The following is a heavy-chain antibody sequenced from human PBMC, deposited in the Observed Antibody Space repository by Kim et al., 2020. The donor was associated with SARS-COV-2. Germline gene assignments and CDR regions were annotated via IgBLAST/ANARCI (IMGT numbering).Heavy chain of an antibody. CDR2: IYHSGST. CDR1: GGSISSSNW. D-gene: IGHD3-22*01. CDR3: ARSHYYDSSGYYPIFYFDY. V-gene: IGHV4-4*02. Sequence: SETLSLTCAVSGGSISSSNWWSWVRQPPGKGLEWIGEIYHSGSTNYNPSLKSRVTISVDKSKNQFSLKLSSVTAADTAVYYCARSHYYDSSGYYPIFYFDYWGQGTLVTVSS. J-gene: IGHJ4*02.